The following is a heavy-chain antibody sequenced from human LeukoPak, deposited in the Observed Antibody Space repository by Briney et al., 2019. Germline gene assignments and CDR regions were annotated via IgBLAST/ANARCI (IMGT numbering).Heavy chain of an antibody. D-gene: IGHD3-22*01. J-gene: IGHJ3*02. V-gene: IGHV7-4-1*02. CDR1: GYIFANYA. CDR3: ARENYYDLPAVFDI. Sequence: ASVKVSCKASGYIFANYAMNWVRQAPGQGLEWMGWISTNTGNPTYAQGFIGRFVFSLDTSVSTAYLQISSLQSEDTAVYYCARENYYDLPAVFDIWGQGTTVTVSS. CDR2: ISTNTGNP.